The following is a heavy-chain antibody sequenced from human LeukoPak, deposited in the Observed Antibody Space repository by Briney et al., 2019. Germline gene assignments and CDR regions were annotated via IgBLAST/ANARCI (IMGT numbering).Heavy chain of an antibody. J-gene: IGHJ4*02. CDR3: ARVRSYYLDY. Sequence: GGSLRLSCAVSGLTFRSYWMSWVRQAPGKGLEWVANINQDGSEKYFLDSVRGRFTISRDNSKNTLYLQMNSLRAEDTAVYYCARVRSYYLDYWGQGTLVTVSS. D-gene: IGHD3-10*01. CDR1: GLTFRSYW. CDR2: INQDGSEK. V-gene: IGHV3-7*04.